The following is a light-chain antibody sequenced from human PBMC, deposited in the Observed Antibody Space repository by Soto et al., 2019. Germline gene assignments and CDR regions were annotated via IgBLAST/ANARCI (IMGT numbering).Light chain of an antibody. CDR3: QESFSPLYT. J-gene: IGKJ2*01. CDR2: AAS. V-gene: IGKV1-39*01. CDR1: QTIHNY. Sequence: DIQLTQSPSSLPGSVGDRVTITCRASQTIHNYLNWYQQIPGKAPKLLIYAASNLRGGVPSRFSGGGSGTDFTLTINSLQPEDFATYYCQESFSPLYTFGQGTKVDIK.